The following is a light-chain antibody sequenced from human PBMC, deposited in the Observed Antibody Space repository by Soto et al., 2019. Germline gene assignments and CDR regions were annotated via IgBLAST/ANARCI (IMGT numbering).Light chain of an antibody. CDR1: QGISNY. CDR2: AAS. J-gene: IGKJ3*01. V-gene: IGKV1-27*01. CDR3: QKYNSGPHT. Sequence: DIQMTQSPSPLSASVGDRVTITCRASQGISNYLAWYQQKPGKVPKLLIYAASTLQSGVPSRFSGSESGTDFTLTISSLQPEDVATYYRQKYNSGPHTFGPGTKVDIK.